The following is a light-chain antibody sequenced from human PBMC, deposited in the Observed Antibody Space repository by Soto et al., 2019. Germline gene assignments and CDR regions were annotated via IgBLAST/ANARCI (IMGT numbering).Light chain of an antibody. Sequence: QSALTQPPSLSGTPGQRVTISCSGSNFNVKNNYVSWYQQFAGTAPKLLIYSNNRRPSGVPDRFSGSKSGSSASLAISGLRPEDEADYYCASWDNSLSDTVFGGGTQLTVL. V-gene: IGLV1-47*01. CDR2: SNN. CDR3: ASWDNSLSDTV. J-gene: IGLJ7*01. CDR1: NFNVKNNY.